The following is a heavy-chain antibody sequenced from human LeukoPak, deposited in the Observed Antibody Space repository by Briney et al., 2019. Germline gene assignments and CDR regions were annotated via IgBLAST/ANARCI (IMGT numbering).Heavy chain of an antibody. J-gene: IGHJ4*02. D-gene: IGHD3-10*01. CDR3: ARHDTMVRGVMTFGY. CDR2: IYYSGST. V-gene: IGHV4-59*08. Sequence: SETLSLTCTVSGGSISSYYWSWIRQPPGKGLEWIGYIYYSGSTNYNPSLKSRVTISVDTSKNQFSLKLSSVTAADTAVYYCARHDTMVRGVMTFGYWGQGTLVTVSS. CDR1: GGSISSYY.